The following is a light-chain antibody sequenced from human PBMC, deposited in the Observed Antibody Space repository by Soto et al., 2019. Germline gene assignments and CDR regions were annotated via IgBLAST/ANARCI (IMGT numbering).Light chain of an antibody. CDR1: QSVNNNN. CDR2: GAS. Sequence: EIVLTQSPGTLSLSPGERATLSCRASQSVNNNNLAWYQQKRGQAPRLYIYGASPSANGSPDMFSGSGSVTDFNLTISRLEPEDFAVYYYQQYGSTPLTFGGGTKVEI. V-gene: IGKV3-20*01. J-gene: IGKJ4*01. CDR3: QQYGSTPLT.